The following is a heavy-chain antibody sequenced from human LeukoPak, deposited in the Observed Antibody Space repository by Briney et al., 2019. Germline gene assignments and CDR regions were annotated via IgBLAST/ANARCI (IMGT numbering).Heavy chain of an antibody. Sequence: GGSLRLSCAASGFTFSSYAMHWVRQAPGKGLEWVAVISYDGSNKYYADSVKGRFTISRDNSKNTLYLQMNSLRAEDTAVYYCARDILTGYYDYYGMDVWGQGTTVTVSS. J-gene: IGHJ6*02. V-gene: IGHV3-30*04. CDR3: ARDILTGYYDYYGMDV. CDR2: ISYDGSNK. D-gene: IGHD3-9*01. CDR1: GFTFSSYA.